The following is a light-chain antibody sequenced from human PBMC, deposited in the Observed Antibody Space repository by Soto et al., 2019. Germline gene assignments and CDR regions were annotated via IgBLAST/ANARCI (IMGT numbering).Light chain of an antibody. CDR1: QSVLYSSNNKXX. CDR3: QQYYSPPRYT. J-gene: IGKJ2*01. V-gene: IGKV4-1*01. CDR2: WAS. Sequence: XVMTQXPEYLAVSXGEXATINCKSSQSVLYSSNNKXXXAWYQQKPGQPPKLLIYWASTRESGVPDRFSGSGSGRDFTLTISSLQAEDVAVYYCQQYYSPPRYTFGQGTRLGIK.